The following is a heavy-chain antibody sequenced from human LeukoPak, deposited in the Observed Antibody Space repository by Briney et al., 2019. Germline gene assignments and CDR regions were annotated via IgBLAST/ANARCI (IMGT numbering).Heavy chain of an antibody. V-gene: IGHV3-21*01. CDR2: ISSSSSYI. CDR3: ASSTVAGTAEYYFDY. J-gene: IGHJ4*02. Sequence: PGGSLRLSCAASGFTFSSYSMNWVRQAPGKGLEWVSSISSSSSYIYYADSVKGRFTISRDNAKNSLYLQMNSLRAEDTAVYYCASSTVAGTAEYYFDYWGQGTLVTVSS. D-gene: IGHD6-19*01. CDR1: GFTFSSYS.